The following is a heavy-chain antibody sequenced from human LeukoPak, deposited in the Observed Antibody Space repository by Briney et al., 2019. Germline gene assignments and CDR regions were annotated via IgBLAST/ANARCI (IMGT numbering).Heavy chain of an antibody. Sequence: GGSLRLSCAASGITCSRFWMSWVSQAPGKGLQWVANINQDGSEKHYVDSVKGRFTISRDNAENSLYLQMNSLRAEDTAVYYCASGGHLDYWGQGALVTVAS. CDR1: GITCSRFW. J-gene: IGHJ4*02. CDR2: INQDGSEK. D-gene: IGHD3-16*01. V-gene: IGHV3-7*03. CDR3: ASGGHLDY.